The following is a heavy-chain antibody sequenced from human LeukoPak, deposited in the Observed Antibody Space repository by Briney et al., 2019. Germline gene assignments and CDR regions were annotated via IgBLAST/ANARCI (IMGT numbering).Heavy chain of an antibody. CDR3: ARVGLFDFWTGYNWFDP. CDR2: INPNSGGT. D-gene: IGHD3/OR15-3a*01. Sequence: GASVKVSCKASGYTFTGYYMHWVRQAPGQGLEWMGWINPNSGGTNYAQKFQGRVTMTRGTSISTAYMELSRLRSDDTAVYYCARVGLFDFWTGYNWFDPWGQGTLVTVSS. J-gene: IGHJ5*02. V-gene: IGHV1-2*02. CDR1: GYTFTGYY.